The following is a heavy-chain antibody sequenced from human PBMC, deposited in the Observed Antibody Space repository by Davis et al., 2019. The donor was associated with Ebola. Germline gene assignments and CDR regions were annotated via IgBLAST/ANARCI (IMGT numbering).Heavy chain of an antibody. D-gene: IGHD2-21*02. CDR2: IYYSGDT. J-gene: IGHJ4*02. CDR3: ARGRGDPRIFDY. V-gene: IGHV4-59*01. Sequence: SETLSLTCTVSGGSISYYYWSWIRQSPGKGPEWIGYIYYSGDTHYNPPLKSRVTISVDTSKNEFSLNLRSVTAADTATYYCARGRGDPRIFDYWGQGILVTVSS. CDR1: GGSISYYY.